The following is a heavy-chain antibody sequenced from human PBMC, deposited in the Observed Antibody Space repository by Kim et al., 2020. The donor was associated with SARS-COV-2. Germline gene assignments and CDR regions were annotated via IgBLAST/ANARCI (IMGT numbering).Heavy chain of an antibody. CDR3: AREIAKYQLHLYYMDV. CDR2: IWYDGSNK. CDR1: GFTFSSYG. D-gene: IGHD2-2*01. J-gene: IGHJ6*03. V-gene: IGHV3-33*01. Sequence: GGSLRLSCAASGFTFSSYGMHWVRQAPGKGLEWVAVIWYDGSNKYYADSVKGRFTISRDNSKNTLYLQMNSLRAEDTAVYYCAREIAKYQLHLYYMDVWGKGTTVTVSS.